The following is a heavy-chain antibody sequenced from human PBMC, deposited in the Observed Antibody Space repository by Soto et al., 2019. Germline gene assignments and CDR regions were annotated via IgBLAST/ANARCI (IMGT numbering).Heavy chain of an antibody. D-gene: IGHD3-10*01. CDR1: GFDFTDPY. CDR3: ARAPRGGVIIVITWAQIDY. V-gene: IGHV1-46*01. CDR2: ISPDGGST. Sequence: ASVKVSCKASGFDFTDPYIHWVRQAPGQGLEWLGIISPDGGSTSYSQKFQARSNMTRDTSTSTVYMELSSLRSEDTAIYYCARAPRGGVIIVITWAQIDYWGQGTMVTVSS. J-gene: IGHJ4*02.